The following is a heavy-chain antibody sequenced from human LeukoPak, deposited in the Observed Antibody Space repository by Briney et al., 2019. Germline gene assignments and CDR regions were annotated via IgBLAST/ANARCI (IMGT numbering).Heavy chain of an antibody. D-gene: IGHD3-10*01. CDR2: INPNSGRT. CDR3: ARDPTMVRGEFDY. CDR1: GYTFTGYY. J-gene: IGHJ4*02. Sequence: ASVKVSCTASGYTFTGYYMHWVRQAPGQGLEWMGWINPNSGRTNYAQTFQGRVTMTRDTSISTAYMELSRLRSDDTAVYYCARDPTMVRGEFDYWGQGTLVTVSS. V-gene: IGHV1-2*02.